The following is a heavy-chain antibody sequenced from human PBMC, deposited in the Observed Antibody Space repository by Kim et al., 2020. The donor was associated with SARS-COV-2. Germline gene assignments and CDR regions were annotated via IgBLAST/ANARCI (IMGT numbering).Heavy chain of an antibody. CDR3: AMGHRGDLLDPVSN. CDR2: MDNSGDT. Sequence: SETLSLTCTVSGDSITRSTSYWAWIRQPPGKGLEWIGSMDNSGDTYYNTSLKSRVTISVATSKNQISLKLSSVTAADTAVYYCAMGHRGDLLDPVSNWG. D-gene: IGHD4-17*01. V-gene: IGHV4-39*01. J-gene: IGHJ1*01. CDR1: GDSITRSTSY.